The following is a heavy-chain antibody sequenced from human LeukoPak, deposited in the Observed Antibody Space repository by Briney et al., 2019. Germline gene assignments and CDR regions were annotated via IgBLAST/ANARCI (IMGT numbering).Heavy chain of an antibody. CDR3: ARGVDLRLLWFGELYMADY. Sequence: ASVKVSCKASGYTFTSYDINWVRQATGQGLEWMGWMNPNSGNTGYAQKFQGRVTMTRNTSIHTAYMELSSLRSEDTAVYYCARGVDLRLLWFGELYMADYWGQGTLVTVSS. D-gene: IGHD3-10*01. V-gene: IGHV1-8*01. CDR2: MNPNSGNT. CDR1: GYTFTSYD. J-gene: IGHJ4*02.